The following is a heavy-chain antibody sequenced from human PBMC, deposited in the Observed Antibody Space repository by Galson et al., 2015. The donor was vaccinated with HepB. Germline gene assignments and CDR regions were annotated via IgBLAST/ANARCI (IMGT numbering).Heavy chain of an antibody. CDR2: INPSGGST. Sequence: SVKLSCKASGYTFTSYYMHWVRQAPGQGLEWMGIINPSGGSTSYAQKFQGRVTMTRDTSTSTVYMELSSLRSEDTAVYYCARNDYDILTRYYGIDYWGQGTLVTVSS. CDR1: GYTFTSYY. CDR3: ARNDYDILTRYYGIDY. J-gene: IGHJ4*02. D-gene: IGHD3-9*01. V-gene: IGHV1-46*03.